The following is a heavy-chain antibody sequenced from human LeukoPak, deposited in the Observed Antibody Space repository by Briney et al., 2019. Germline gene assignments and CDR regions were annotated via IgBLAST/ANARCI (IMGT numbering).Heavy chain of an antibody. Sequence: ASVKVSCQASGYTFRNYGISWVRQAPGQGLEWLAWISNYNGKTNYAQGLQDRVFLTTDTSTSTAYLELTSLGSDDTATYYYARVFLGAGGHGGFDFWGQGTLVTVSS. CDR2: ISNYNGKT. CDR1: GYTFRNYG. D-gene: IGHD2-8*02. V-gene: IGHV1-18*01. J-gene: IGHJ4*02. CDR3: ARVFLGAGGHGGFDF.